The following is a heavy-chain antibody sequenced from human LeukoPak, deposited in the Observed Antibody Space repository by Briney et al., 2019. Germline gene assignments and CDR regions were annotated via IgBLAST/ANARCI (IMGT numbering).Heavy chain of an antibody. J-gene: IGHJ4*02. D-gene: IGHD1-26*01. CDR3: ARADSGSYYHYFDY. CDR1: GGSFSGYY. V-gene: IGHV4-34*01. Sequence: SETLSLTCAVYGGSFSGYYWSWICQPPGKGLDWIGEINHSGSTNYNPSLKSRVTISVDTSKNQFSLKLSSVTAADTAVYYCARADSGSYYHYFDYWGQGTLVTVSS. CDR2: INHSGST.